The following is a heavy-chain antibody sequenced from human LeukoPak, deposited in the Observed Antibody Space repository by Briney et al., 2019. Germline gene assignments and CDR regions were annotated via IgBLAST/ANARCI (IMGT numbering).Heavy chain of an antibody. D-gene: IGHD5-18*01. V-gene: IGHV4-34*01. CDR2: INHSGST. J-gene: IGHJ4*02. CDR3: ARIDRYSYGYPGEYYFDY. Sequence: SETLSLTCAVHVGSFSVYYWSWIRQPPRKGLEWIGEINHSGSTNYNPSLKSRVTISVDTSKNQFSLKLSSVTAADTAVYYCARIDRYSYGYPGEYYFDYWGQGTLVTVSS. CDR1: VGSFSVYY.